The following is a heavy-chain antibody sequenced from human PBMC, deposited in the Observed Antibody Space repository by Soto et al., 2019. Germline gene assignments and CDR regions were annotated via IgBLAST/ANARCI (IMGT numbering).Heavy chain of an antibody. V-gene: IGHV4-34*01. CDR2: INHSGST. J-gene: IGHJ6*02. Sequence: SEPMSLSNAVEYGSSSDYYCSWIRQPKRKGQEWIGEINHSGSTNYNPSLQSRVTISVDTSKNQSSLKLSSVTAADTAVYYCATLILTGYYYYVMAVWGQGTTVTVSS. CDR3: ATLILTGYYYYVMAV. D-gene: IGHD3-9*01. CDR1: YGSSSDYY.